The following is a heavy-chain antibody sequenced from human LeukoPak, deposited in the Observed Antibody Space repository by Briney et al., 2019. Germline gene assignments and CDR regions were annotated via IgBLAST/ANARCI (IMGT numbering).Heavy chain of an antibody. Sequence: GASVKVSCKASGYTFTGYYMHWVRQAPGQGLEWMGWINPNSGGTNYAQKFQGRVTMTRDTSISTAYMELSRLRSDDTAVYYCARGYDFWSGYPPYYYYGMDVWGQGTTVTVSS. CDR2: INPNSGGT. CDR3: ARGYDFWSGYPPYYYYGMDV. CDR1: GYTFTGYY. V-gene: IGHV1-2*02. J-gene: IGHJ6*02. D-gene: IGHD3-3*01.